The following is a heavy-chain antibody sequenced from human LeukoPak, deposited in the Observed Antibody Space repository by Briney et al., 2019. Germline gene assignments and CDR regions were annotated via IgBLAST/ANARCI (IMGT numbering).Heavy chain of an antibody. J-gene: IGHJ4*02. V-gene: IGHV4-4*09. Sequence: SETLSLTCTVSGGSISSYYWSWIRQPPGKGLGWIRYIFTSGSTNYNPSLKSRVTISVDTSKNQFSLKLSSVTAADTAVYYCARNGGDAYNTFDYWGQGTLVTVSS. CDR1: GGSISSYY. D-gene: IGHD5-24*01. CDR3: ARNGGDAYNTFDY. CDR2: IFTSGST.